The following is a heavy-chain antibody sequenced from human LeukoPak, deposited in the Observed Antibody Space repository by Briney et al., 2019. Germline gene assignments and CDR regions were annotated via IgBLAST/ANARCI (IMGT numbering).Heavy chain of an antibody. CDR3: ARVYYSSSYDYWYFDL. V-gene: IGHV4-34*01. CDR2: IDHIGRT. CDR1: GESFRGYY. D-gene: IGHD6-13*01. J-gene: IGHJ2*01. Sequence: PSETLSLTCAVYGESFRGYYWTWIRQTPGKGLEWIGEIDHIGRTTYNPSLKSRVTISVDTSKNQFSLKLSSVTAADTAVYYCARVYYSSSYDYWYFDLWGRGTLVTVSS.